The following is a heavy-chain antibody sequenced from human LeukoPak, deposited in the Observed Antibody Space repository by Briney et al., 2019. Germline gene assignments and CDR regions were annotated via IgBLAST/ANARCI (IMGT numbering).Heavy chain of an antibody. J-gene: IGHJ4*02. CDR2: IYHSGST. V-gene: IGHV4-38-2*02. Sequence: SETLSLTCAVSGYSISSGYYWGWIRQPPGKGLEWIGSIYHSGSTYYNPSLKSRVTISVDTSKNQFSLKLSSVTAADTAVYYCARDRVDGEGYWGQGTLVTVPS. D-gene: IGHD3-10*01. CDR3: ARDRVDGEGY. CDR1: GYSISSGYY.